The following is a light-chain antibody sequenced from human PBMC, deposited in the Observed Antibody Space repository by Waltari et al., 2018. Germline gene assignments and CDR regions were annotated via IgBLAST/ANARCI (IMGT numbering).Light chain of an antibody. CDR2: EAS. V-gene: IGKV1-5*01. J-gene: IGKJ1*01. CDR1: QNINNW. Sequence: DIQMTQSPSTLSASVGHRVPITCRASQNINNWLAWYQQTPGRAPKLLIYEASRLESGVPSRFRGSGSGTLFTLTITSLQPDDVALYYCQQYKTFSRTFGQGTQVEIK. CDR3: QQYKTFSRT.